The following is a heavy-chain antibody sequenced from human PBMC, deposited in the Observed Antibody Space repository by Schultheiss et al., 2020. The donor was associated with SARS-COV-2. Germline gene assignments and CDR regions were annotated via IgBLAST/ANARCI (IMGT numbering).Heavy chain of an antibody. CDR3: ARDLMVVPDY. CDR2: IKEDGSEK. V-gene: IGHV3-7*01. Sequence: GGSLRLSCAASGFTFSNAWMSWVRQAPGKGLEWVANIKEDGSEKYYVDSVKGRFTISRDNAKNSLYLQMNSLRAEDTAVYYCARDLMVVPDYWGQGTLVTVSS. CDR1: GFTFSNAW. J-gene: IGHJ4*02. D-gene: IGHD2-15*01.